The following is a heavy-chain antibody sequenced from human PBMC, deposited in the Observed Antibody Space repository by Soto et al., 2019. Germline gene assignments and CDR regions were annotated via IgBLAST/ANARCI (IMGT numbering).Heavy chain of an antibody. CDR3: ARPPGGVTTPFYYYYYMDV. CDR1: GFTFSDYY. Sequence: GGSLRLSCAASGFTFSDYYMSWIRQAPGKGLEWVSYISSSGSTIYYADSVKGRFTISRDNAKNSLYLQMNSLRAEDTAVYYCARPPGGVTTPFYYYYYMDVWGKGTTVTVSS. J-gene: IGHJ6*03. CDR2: ISSSGSTI. V-gene: IGHV3-11*01. D-gene: IGHD4-17*01.